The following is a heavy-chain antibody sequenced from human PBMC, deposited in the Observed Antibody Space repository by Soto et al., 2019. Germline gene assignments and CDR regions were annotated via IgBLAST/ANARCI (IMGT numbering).Heavy chain of an antibody. J-gene: IGHJ4*02. CDR1: GGSITTSY. Sequence: PSETLSLTCTVSGGSITTSYWNWIRQPPGKGLEWIGYIYYTGSTNYNPSLKSRVTISVDTSKNRFSLKLSSVTAADTAVYYCATYLGMATFGIFDFWGPGTLVTVSS. CDR3: ATYLGMATFGIFDF. D-gene: IGHD5-12*01. CDR2: IYYTGST. V-gene: IGHV4-59*01.